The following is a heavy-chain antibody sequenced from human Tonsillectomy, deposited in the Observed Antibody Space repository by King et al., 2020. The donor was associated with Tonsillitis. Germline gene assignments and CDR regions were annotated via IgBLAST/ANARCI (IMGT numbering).Heavy chain of an antibody. CDR3: AKIAAPYWYFDL. Sequence: VQLQESGPGLVKPSETLSLTCTVSGGSISSYYWNWIRQPPGKGLEWIGFIYYSGRTNYNPSLKSRVTISLDTSKNQFSLKLSSVTAADTAVYYCAKIAAPYWYFDLWGRGTLVTVSS. V-gene: IGHV4-59*01. CDR2: IYYSGRT. CDR1: GGSISSYY. J-gene: IGHJ2*01. D-gene: IGHD6-25*01.